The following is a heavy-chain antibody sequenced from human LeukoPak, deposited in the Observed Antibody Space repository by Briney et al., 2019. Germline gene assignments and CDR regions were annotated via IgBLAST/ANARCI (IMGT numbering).Heavy chain of an antibody. CDR1: GFTFSSAW. CDR3: ANIFGGNSHRSDY. J-gene: IGHJ4*02. D-gene: IGHD4-23*01. V-gene: IGHV3-15*01. CDR2: IKTKTDGGTT. Sequence: GGSLRLSCAASGFTFSSAWMSWVRQAPGQGLEWLGRIKTKTDGGTTDYAAPVKGRFTISRDDSKDTLYLQMNSLKSDDTAVYYCANIFGGNSHRSDYWGQGTLVTVSS.